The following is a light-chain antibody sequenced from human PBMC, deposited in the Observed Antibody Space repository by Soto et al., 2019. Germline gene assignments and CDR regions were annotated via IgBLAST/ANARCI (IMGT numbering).Light chain of an antibody. J-gene: IGLJ1*01. CDR3: SSFTSSSTLV. Sequence: QSVLTPPASVSASPGQSITISCTGTSSDVGGYNYLSWYQQHPGKAPKLMIYEVSNRPSGVSNRFSGSKSGNTASLTISGLQAEDEADYYCSSFTSSSTLVFGTGTKVTVL. V-gene: IGLV2-14*01. CDR1: SSDVGGYNY. CDR2: EVS.